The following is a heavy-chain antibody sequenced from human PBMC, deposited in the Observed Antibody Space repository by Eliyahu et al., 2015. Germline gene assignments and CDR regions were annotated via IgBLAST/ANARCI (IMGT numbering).Heavy chain of an antibody. CDR2: ISSSGTSI. J-gene: IGHJ4*02. CDR1: GFSFSNYE. CDR3: ARDRFGADADCWDY. V-gene: IGHV3-48*03. Sequence: EVQLVESGGGLVQPGGSLRLSCAASGFSFSNYEMKWVRQAPGKGLEYISYISSSGTSIHYAESVRGRFTISRDNAKNSMYLQMNSLRGEDTAVYYCARDRFGADADCWDYWGQGTLVTVSS. D-gene: IGHD2-21*01.